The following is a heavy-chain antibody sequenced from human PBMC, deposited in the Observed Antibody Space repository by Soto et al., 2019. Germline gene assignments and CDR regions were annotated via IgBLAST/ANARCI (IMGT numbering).Heavy chain of an antibody. CDR3: AKDRGYYDSSGYPTHYFDY. J-gene: IGHJ4*02. CDR1: GFTFSSYA. CDR2: ISGSGGST. Sequence: GGSLRLSCAASGFTFSSYAMSWVRQAPGKGLEWVSAISGSGGSTYYADSVKGRFTISRDNSKNTLYLQMNSLRAEDTAVYYCAKDRGYYDSSGYPTHYFDYWGQGTLVTVSS. D-gene: IGHD3-22*01. V-gene: IGHV3-23*01.